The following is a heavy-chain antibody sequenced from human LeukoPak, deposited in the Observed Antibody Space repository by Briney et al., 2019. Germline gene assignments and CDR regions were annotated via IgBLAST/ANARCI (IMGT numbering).Heavy chain of an antibody. CDR1: GFTFSSSA. CDR2: ISNNGGYT. CDR3: AKACVSSCSVNWFDP. D-gene: IGHD2-2*01. Sequence: GGSLRLSCAASGFTFSSSAMSWVRQAPGKGLEWVSAISNNGGYTYYADSVQGRFTISRDNSKSTLCLQMNSLRAEDTAVYYCAKACVSSCSVNWFDPWGQGTLVTVSS. J-gene: IGHJ5*02. V-gene: IGHV3-23*01.